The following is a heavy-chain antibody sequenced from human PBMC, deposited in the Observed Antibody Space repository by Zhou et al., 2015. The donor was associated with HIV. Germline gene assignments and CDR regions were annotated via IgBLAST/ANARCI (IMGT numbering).Heavy chain of an antibody. J-gene: IGHJ4*02. CDR3: AKDRDVWGTYRAYYFDY. CDR1: GFILNSYA. D-gene: IGHD3-16*02. Sequence: VQLVESGGGVVQPGRSLRLSCAASGFILNSYAMHWVRQAPGKGLEWVAVMSSDGSNEYYADSVKGRFTISRDNSKNTLYLQMNSLRAEDTAIYYCAKDRDVWGTYRAYYFDYWGQGTLVTVSS. CDR2: MSSDGSNE. V-gene: IGHV3-30*18.